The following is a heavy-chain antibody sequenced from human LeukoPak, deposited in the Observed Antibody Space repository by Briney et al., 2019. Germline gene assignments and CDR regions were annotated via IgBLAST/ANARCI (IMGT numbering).Heavy chain of an antibody. V-gene: IGHV1-46*04. CDR3: AREFRETFYFDP. CDR2: ITPSDGHT. J-gene: IGHJ5*02. Sequence: VASVKVSCKAFGYTFTTYYMHWVRQAPGQGLEWMGIITPSDGHTKYAQKLQGRVIMTRDTSTSTVYMELSSLRSEDTAVYYCAREFRETFYFDPWGQGTLVTVSS. D-gene: IGHD2/OR15-2a*01. CDR1: GYTFTTYY.